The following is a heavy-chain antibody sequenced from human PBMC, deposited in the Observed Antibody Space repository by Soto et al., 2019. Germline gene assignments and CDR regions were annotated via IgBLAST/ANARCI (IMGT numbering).Heavy chain of an antibody. V-gene: IGHV1-46*01. CDR2: INPSTGGT. CDR1: GYTFSSCY. CDR3: ARDSPLAY. J-gene: IGHJ4*02. Sequence: ASVKVSCKASGYTFSSCYMHWVRQAPGQGLEWMGIINPSTGGTSYAQNFQGRVTMTRDTATSTVYMEVSSLRSEDTAVYYCARDSPLAYWGQGTLVTVSS.